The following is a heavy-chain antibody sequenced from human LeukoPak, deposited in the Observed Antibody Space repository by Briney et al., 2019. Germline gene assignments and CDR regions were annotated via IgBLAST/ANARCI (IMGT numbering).Heavy chain of an antibody. CDR3: WRHEVITFDDWFDP. Sequence: SETLSLTCTASGGSISSYYWSWIRQPPGKGLEWIGDIYYSGGTNYNPSPKRRVTILLDTSKNKFSLQLISVTAADTSAYYCWRHEVITFDDWFDPWGQGTLVTVSS. V-gene: IGHV4-59*08. CDR2: IYYSGGT. J-gene: IGHJ5*02. D-gene: IGHD3-16*01. CDR1: GGSISSYY.